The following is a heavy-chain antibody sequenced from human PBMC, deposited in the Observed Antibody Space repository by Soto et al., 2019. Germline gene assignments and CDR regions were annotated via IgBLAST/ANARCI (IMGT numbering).Heavy chain of an antibody. J-gene: IGHJ3*02. V-gene: IGHV3-23*01. CDR3: AKFGYYDILTGPDAFDI. CDR1: GFTFSSYA. D-gene: IGHD3-9*01. CDR2: ISGSGGST. Sequence: GGSLRLSCAASGFTFSSYAMSWVRQAPGKGLEWVSAISGSGGSTYYADSVKGRFTISRDNSKNTLYLQMNSLRAEDTAVYYCAKFGYYDILTGPDAFDIWGQGTMVTVSS.